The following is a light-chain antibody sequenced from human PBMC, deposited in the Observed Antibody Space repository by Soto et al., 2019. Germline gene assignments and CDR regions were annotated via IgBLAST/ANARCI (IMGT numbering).Light chain of an antibody. CDR1: QSITSW. V-gene: IGKV1-5*01. Sequence: DIQMTQSPSTLSAYVGDRVTITCRATQSITSWLAWYPQKPGKAPKLLIYDGSSFVSGVPSTFSGSGSGTEFTLTISSLQPDDSATYYCQHYKTYSRTFGQGTKVDIK. J-gene: IGKJ1*01. CDR2: DGS. CDR3: QHYKTYSRT.